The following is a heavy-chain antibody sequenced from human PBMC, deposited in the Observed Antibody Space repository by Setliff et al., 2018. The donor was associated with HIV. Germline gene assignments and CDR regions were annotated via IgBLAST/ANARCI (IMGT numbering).Heavy chain of an antibody. D-gene: IGHD6-6*01. V-gene: IGHV4-31*03. J-gene: IGHJ3*02. CDR1: GGSISSGAYY. CDR3: ASSHTGYSSSSGAFDI. CDR2: IYHSGST. Sequence: PSETLSLTCTVSGGSISSGAYYWSWIRQHPGKGLEWIGYIYHSGSTYYNPSLKSRVTISVETSKNQVSLKLSSVTAADTAVYYCASSHTGYSSSSGAFDIWGQGTMVTVSS.